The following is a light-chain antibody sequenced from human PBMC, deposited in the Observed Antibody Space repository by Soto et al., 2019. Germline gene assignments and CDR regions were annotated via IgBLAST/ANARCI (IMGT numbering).Light chain of an antibody. CDR2: DAS. CDR3: QQRSNWPPIT. V-gene: IGKV3-11*01. Sequence: EIVLTQSPATLSLSPGERATLSCRASQSVSSYLAWYQQKPGQAPRLLIYDASNRATGIPARFSGSGSGTAFTLTISSLEHADFAVYYCQQRSNWPPITFGQGTRLEIK. J-gene: IGKJ5*01. CDR1: QSVSSY.